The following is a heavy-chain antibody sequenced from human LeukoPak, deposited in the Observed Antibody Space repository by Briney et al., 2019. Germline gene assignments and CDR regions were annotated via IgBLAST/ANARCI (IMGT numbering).Heavy chain of an antibody. CDR2: IYSGGAT. V-gene: IGHV3-53*04. J-gene: IGHJ6*02. Sequence: GGSLRLSCPASGFTVSSNYMSWVRQAPGKGLEWVSVIYSGGATYYADSVKGRFTISRHNSKNTLYLQMNSLRPEDTAVYYCASMGPTGYFYGLDVWGQGTTVTVSS. CDR3: ASMGPTGYFYGLDV. CDR1: GFTVSSNY. D-gene: IGHD2/OR15-2a*01.